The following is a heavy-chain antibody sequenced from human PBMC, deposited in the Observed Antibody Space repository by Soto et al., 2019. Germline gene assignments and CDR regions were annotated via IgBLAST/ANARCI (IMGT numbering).Heavy chain of an antibody. CDR3: PRPDMVRGVIIDSYYYYGMDV. CDR2: IYPGYSDT. V-gene: IGHV5-51*01. CDR1: GYSFTSYW. Sequence: PGESLKISCKGSGYSFTSYWIGWVRQMPGKGLEWMGIIYPGYSDTRYSPSFQGQVTISADKSISTVYLQWSSLKASDTAMYYCPRPDMVRGVIIDSYYYYGMDVWGQGTTVTGSS. D-gene: IGHD3-10*01. J-gene: IGHJ6*01.